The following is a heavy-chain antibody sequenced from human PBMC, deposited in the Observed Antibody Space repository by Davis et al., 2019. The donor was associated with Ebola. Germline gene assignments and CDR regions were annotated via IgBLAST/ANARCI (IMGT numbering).Heavy chain of an antibody. CDR2: INPNSGGT. J-gene: IGHJ4*02. D-gene: IGHD3-10*01. CDR3: ARLVDVTMVRGAHFDY. CDR1: GYTFTGYY. V-gene: IGHV1-2*02. Sequence: ASVKVSCKASGYTFTGYYMHWVRQAPGQGLEWVGWINPNSGGTNYAQKFQGRVTMTRDTSISTAYMELSRLRSDDTAVYYCARLVDVTMVRGAHFDYWGQGTLVTVSS.